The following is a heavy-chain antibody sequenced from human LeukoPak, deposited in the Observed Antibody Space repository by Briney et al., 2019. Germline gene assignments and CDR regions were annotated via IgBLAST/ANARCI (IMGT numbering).Heavy chain of an antibody. CDR2: ISASGST. J-gene: IGHJ3*02. CDR3: ARLPNDAFDI. CDR1: GGSISSHY. Sequence: SETLSLTCTVSGGSISSHYWSWIRQPPGEGLEWIGYISASGSTNYNPSLKSRVTMSVDTSKNQFSLKLSSVTAADTAVYYCARLPNDAFDIWGQGTMVTVSS. V-gene: IGHV4-4*09.